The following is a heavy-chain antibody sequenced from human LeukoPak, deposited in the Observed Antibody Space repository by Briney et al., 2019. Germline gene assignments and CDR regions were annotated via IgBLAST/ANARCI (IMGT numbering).Heavy chain of an antibody. Sequence: PSETLSLTCSISGGSISSSDQYWVWIRQSPGKGLEWIGSINFSGSTYYNPSLKSRVSISVDTSKNQFFLKLSSVTAADTAVYYCARLRRQKWLLREYAFDIWGQGTMVTVSS. J-gene: IGHJ3*02. CDR1: GGSISSSDQY. V-gene: IGHV4-39*07. CDR2: INFSGST. CDR3: ARLRRQKWLLREYAFDI. D-gene: IGHD3-22*01.